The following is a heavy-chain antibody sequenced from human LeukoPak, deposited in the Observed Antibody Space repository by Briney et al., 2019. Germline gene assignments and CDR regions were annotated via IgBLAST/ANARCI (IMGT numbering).Heavy chain of an antibody. V-gene: IGHV4-4*02. D-gene: IGHD2-2*02. CDR3: ATAPILRGEGGEHYKYGMDV. CDR2: IHHNGTP. J-gene: IGHJ6*02. Sequence: SGTLSLTCGVSVGSISSGNWWSWVRQSPGKGLEWIGEIHHNGTPNYNPSLKSRVTISADTFKNHFSLKLTSVTAADTAVYYCATAPILRGEGGEHYKYGMDVWGQGTTVIVSS. CDR1: VGSISSGNW.